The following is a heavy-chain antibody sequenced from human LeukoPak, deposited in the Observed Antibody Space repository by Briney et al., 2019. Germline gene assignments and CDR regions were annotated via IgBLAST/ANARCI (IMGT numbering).Heavy chain of an antibody. V-gene: IGHV3-30*18. CDR2: ISYDGSNK. CDR3: AKVTTVTHGRDY. J-gene: IGHJ4*02. Sequence: AGGSLRLSCAASGFTFSSYGMHWVRQAPGKGLEWVAVISYDGSNKYYADSVKGRFTISRDNSKNTLYLQMNSLRAEDTAVYYCAKVTTVTHGRDYWGQGTLVTVSS. CDR1: GFTFSSYG. D-gene: IGHD4-17*01.